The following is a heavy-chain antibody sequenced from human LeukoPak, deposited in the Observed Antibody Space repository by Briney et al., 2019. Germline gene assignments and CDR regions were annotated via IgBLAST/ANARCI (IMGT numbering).Heavy chain of an antibody. D-gene: IGHD3-9*01. CDR1: GASISSYY. J-gene: IGHJ4*02. Sequence: PSENLSLTCTVFGASISSYYWSWIRQPPGKGLEWIGYIYYSGSTISSPSLKSRVTISVVTSKKFSLKLSSVTAADTAVYYCAGHSLTGYYFDYWGQGTLVTVSS. V-gene: IGHV4-59*01. CDR2: IYYSGST. CDR3: AGHSLTGYYFDY.